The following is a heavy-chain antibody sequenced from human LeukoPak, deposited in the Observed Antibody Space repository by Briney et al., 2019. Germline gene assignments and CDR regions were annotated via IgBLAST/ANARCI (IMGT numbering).Heavy chain of an antibody. J-gene: IGHJ6*03. Sequence: PGGYLRLSCAASGFTFDDYAMHWVRQAPGKGLEWVLGISGSGGSTYYADSVKGRFTISRDNSKNTLYLQMNSLRAEDTAVYYCAKDSYYDYVWGSYSSTFYYMDVWGKGTTVTISS. CDR3: AKDSYYDYVWGSYSSTFYYMDV. CDR2: ISGSGGST. CDR1: GFTFDDYA. D-gene: IGHD3-16*01. V-gene: IGHV3-23*01.